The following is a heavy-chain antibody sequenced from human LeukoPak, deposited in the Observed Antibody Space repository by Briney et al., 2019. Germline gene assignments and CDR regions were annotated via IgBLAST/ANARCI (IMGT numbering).Heavy chain of an antibody. J-gene: IGHJ4*02. CDR2: IYPGDSDT. V-gene: IGHV5-51*01. CDR1: GYSFTNYW. CDR3: ARHYSSGWLGYYFDY. D-gene: IGHD6-19*01. Sequence: GESLKISCKGSGYSFTNYWIGWVRQMPGKGLEWMGIIYPGDSDTRYSPSFQGQVTISADKSISTAYLQWSSLKASDTAMYYCARHYSSGWLGYYFDYWGQGTLVTVSS.